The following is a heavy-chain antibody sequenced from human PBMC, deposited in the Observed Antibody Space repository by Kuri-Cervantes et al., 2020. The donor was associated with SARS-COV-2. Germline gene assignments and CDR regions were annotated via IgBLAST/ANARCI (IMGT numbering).Heavy chain of an antibody. CDR1: GYSFTSYW. CDR2: IHPGDSDT. V-gene: IGHV5-51*01. Sequence: GESLKISCKGSGYSFTSYWIGWVRQMPGKGLEWMGIIHPGDSDTRYSPSFQGQVTISADKAISTAYLQWSSLKASDTAMYYCARVIPASLGGGYFDYWGQGTLVTVSS. CDR3: ARVIPASLGGGYFDY. J-gene: IGHJ4*02. D-gene: IGHD2-2*01.